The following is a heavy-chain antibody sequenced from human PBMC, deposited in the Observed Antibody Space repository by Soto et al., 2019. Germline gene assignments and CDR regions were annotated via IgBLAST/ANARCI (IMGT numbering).Heavy chain of an antibody. D-gene: IGHD3-10*01. CDR1: GGTFSSYA. J-gene: IGHJ3*02. V-gene: IGHV1-69*19. CDR2: IITIFGTT. CDR3: AGSYNYGSGPFDAFDI. Sequence: QVQLVQSGTEVKKPGSSVKVSCKASGGTFSSYAISWVRQAPGQGLEWMGGIITIFGTTNYAQRLQGRVSITANESTSTTYMELSSLRSVDTAVYYCAGSYNYGSGPFDAFDIWGQGTLVTVSS.